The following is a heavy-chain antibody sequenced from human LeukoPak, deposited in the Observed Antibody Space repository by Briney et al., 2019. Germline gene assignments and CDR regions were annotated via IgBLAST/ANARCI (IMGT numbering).Heavy chain of an antibody. CDR2: ISYDGSNK. J-gene: IGHJ4*02. V-gene: IGHV3-30-3*01. D-gene: IGHD3-22*01. CDR1: GFTFSSYA. Sequence: GGSLRLSCAASGFTFSSYAMHWVRQAPGKGLEWVAVISYDGSNKYYADSVKGRFTISRDNSKNTLYLQMNSLRAEDTAVYYCARGSSGSTLDYRGQGTLVTVSS. CDR3: ARGSSGSTLDY.